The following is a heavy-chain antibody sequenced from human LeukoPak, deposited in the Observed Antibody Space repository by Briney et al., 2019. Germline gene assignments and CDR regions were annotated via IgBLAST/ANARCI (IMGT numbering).Heavy chain of an antibody. Sequence: SSETLSLTCAVYGGSFSGYYWSWIRQPPGKGLEWIGYIYYTGTTNYNPSLESRVTISVDTSKNQFSLKLSSVTAADTAVYYCASGGRSDLDYWGQGTLVTVSS. CDR3: ASGGRSDLDY. CDR1: GGSFSGYY. D-gene: IGHD3-3*01. CDR2: IYYTGTT. V-gene: IGHV4-59*12. J-gene: IGHJ4*02.